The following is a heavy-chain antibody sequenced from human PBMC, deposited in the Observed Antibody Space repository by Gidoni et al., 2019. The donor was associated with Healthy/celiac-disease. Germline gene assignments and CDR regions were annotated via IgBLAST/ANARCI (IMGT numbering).Heavy chain of an antibody. D-gene: IGHD3-3*01. CDR3: ARGSPIYDFWSGYPRSNWFDP. J-gene: IGHJ5*02. CDR1: GGSFSCYY. CDR2: INHRERT. Sequence: QVQLQQWGAGLLKPSETLSLTCAVYGGSFSCYYWSWIRQPPGKGLEGSGEINHRERTNYNPSLKSRVTISVDTSKNQFSLKLSSVTAADTAVYYGARGSPIYDFWSGYPRSNWFDPWGQGTLVTVSS. V-gene: IGHV4-34*01.